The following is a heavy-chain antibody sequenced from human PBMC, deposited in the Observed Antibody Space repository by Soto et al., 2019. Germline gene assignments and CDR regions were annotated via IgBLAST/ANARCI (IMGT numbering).Heavy chain of an antibody. CDR3: ARVATRLQSMEVLEY. D-gene: IGHD2-21*02. J-gene: IGHJ4*02. Sequence: QVQLVESGGGVVQPGTSRILYCIASGFIFRDYLIHWVRQAPGKGLEWLAVLSFDGTAEYYAECTRGRVTISRDIPKSTTYLVINNVRREDTAMYYCARVATRLQSMEVLEYWGQGTLVTVPS. CDR1: GFIFRDYL. CDR2: LSFDGTAE. V-gene: IGHV3-30*03.